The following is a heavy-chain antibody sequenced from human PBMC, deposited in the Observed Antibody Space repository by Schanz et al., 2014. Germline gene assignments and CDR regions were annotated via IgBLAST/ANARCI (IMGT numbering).Heavy chain of an antibody. D-gene: IGHD2-21*01. CDR2: ISSKGDMT. CDR3: ARDGYSVVVISPTESFDI. V-gene: IGHV3-64*01. CDR1: GFTFSSYS. J-gene: IGHJ3*02. Sequence: EVQLVESGGGLVQPGGSLRLSCAASGFTFSSYSMNWVRQAPGKGLEYVSSISSKGDMTFYGNSVKGRFTISRDNSKNTLYLQMNSLRVEDSAVYYCARDGYSVVVISPTESFDIWGQGTMVTVSP.